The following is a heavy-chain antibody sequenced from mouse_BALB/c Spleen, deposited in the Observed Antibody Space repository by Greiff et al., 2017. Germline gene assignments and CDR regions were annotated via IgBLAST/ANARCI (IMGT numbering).Heavy chain of an antibody. D-gene: IGHD4-1*01. Sequence: EVKLEESGPDLVKPSQSLSLTCTVTGYSITSCYSWHWIRQFPGNKLEWMGYIHYSGSTNYNPSLKSRISITRDTSKNQFFLQLNSVTTEDTATYYCARSNWDVGYWGQGTTRTVSS. CDR3: ARSNWDVGY. V-gene: IGHV3-1*02. CDR1: GYSITSCYS. CDR2: IHYSGST. J-gene: IGHJ2*01.